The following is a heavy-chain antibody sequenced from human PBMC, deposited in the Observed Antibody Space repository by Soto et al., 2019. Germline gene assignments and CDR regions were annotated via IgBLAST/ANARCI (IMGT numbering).Heavy chain of an antibody. CDR2: IYYSGST. CDR1: GGSISSGGYY. J-gene: IGHJ4*02. D-gene: IGHD3-16*02. Sequence: SETLSLTCTVSGGSISSGGYYWSWIRQHPGKGLEWIGYIYYSGSTYYNPSLKSRVTISVDTSKNQFSLKLSSVTAADTAVYYCARATAYDYIWGSYRHFDYWGQGTLVTVSS. V-gene: IGHV4-31*03. CDR3: ARATAYDYIWGSYRHFDY.